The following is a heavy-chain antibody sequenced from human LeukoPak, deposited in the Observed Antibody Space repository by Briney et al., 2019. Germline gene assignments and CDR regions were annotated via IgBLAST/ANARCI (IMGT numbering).Heavy chain of an antibody. D-gene: IGHD2-21*01. V-gene: IGHV1-46*01. CDR3: ARGLWSILYFDY. J-gene: IGHJ4*02. CDR2: INPSGGST. CDR1: GYTFTSYY. Sequence: ASVRGSCKASGYTFTSYYMHWVRQAPGQGLEWMGIINPSGGSTSYAQKFQGRVTMTRDTSTSTVYMELSSLRSEDTAVYYCARGLWSILYFDYWGQGTLVTVSS.